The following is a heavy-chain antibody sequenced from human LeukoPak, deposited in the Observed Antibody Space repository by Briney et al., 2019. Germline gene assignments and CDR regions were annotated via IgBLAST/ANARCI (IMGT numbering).Heavy chain of an antibody. CDR1: GFTFSSYA. J-gene: IGHJ4*02. Sequence: PGGSLRLSCAASGFTFSSYAMHWVRQAPGKGLEYVSAISSNGGSTYYANSVKGRFTISRDNSKNTLYLQMGSLRAEDMAVYYCARGDYYDSSGYYSWGQGTLVTVSS. CDR2: ISSNGGST. V-gene: IGHV3-64*01. CDR3: ARGDYYDSSGYYS. D-gene: IGHD3-22*01.